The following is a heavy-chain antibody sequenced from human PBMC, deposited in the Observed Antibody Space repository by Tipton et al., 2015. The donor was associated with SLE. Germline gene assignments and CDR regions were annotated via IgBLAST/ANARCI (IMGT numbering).Heavy chain of an antibody. D-gene: IGHD4-23*01. CDR2: TYHSGTT. J-gene: IGHJ3*01. CDR1: GYSISIGYH. Sequence: TLSLTCTVSGYSISIGYHWGWIRQSPGKGLEWIGSTYHSGTTYYNPSLKSRVTISVDTSKNQFSLKLRSVTAADTAVYFCAMDYAGNHRAFDVWGQGTVVIVSS. CDR3: AMDYAGNHRAFDV. V-gene: IGHV4-38-2*02.